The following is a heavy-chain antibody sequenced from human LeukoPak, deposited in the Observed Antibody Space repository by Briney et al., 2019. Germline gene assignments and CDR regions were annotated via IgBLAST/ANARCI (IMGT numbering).Heavy chain of an antibody. V-gene: IGHV3-7*01. CDR2: IKEDGSEK. J-gene: IGHJ3*02. CDR1: GFTFSSYW. Sequence: PGGSLRLSCAASGFTFSSYWMSWVRQAPGKGLEWVANIKEDGSEKYHVDSVKGRFTISRDNAKNSLYLQMNSLRAEDTAVYYCARDWSGSGSYYKAFDIWGQGTMVTVSS. CDR3: ARDWSGSGSYYKAFDI. D-gene: IGHD3-10*01.